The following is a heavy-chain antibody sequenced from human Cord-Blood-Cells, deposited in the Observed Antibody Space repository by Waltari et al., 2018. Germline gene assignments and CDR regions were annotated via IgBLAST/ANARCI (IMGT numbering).Heavy chain of an antibody. V-gene: IGHV4-39*07. CDR1: GGSISSSRYY. D-gene: IGHD1-26*01. CDR2: IYYSGST. CDR3: ARQEWELLFDY. J-gene: IGHJ4*02. Sequence: QLQLQESGPGLVKPSETLSLTCTVSGGSISSSRYYWGWIRQPPGKGLEWIGSIYYSGSTYYNPSLKSRVTISVDTSKNQFSLKLSSVTAADTAVYYCARQEWELLFDYWGQGTLVTVSS.